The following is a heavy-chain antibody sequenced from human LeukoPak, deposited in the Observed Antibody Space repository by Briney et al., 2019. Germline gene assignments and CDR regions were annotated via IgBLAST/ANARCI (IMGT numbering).Heavy chain of an antibody. CDR1: GGTFSSYA. V-gene: IGHV1-69*01. CDR3: ARVPFGDYDFWSGYSPPDGMDV. J-gene: IGHJ6*02. Sequence: PLASVKVSCKASGGTFSSYAISWVRQAPGQGLEWMGGIIPIFGTANYAQKFQGRVTITADESTSTAYMELSSLRSEDTAVYYCARVPFGDYDFWSGYSPPDGMDVWGQGTTVTVSS. CDR2: IIPIFGTA. D-gene: IGHD3-3*01.